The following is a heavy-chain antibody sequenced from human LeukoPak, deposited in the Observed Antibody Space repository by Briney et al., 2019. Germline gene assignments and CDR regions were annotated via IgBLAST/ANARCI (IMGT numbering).Heavy chain of an antibody. CDR3: ARHKGFYRASSGSYYYMDV. CDR2: IYDSGST. V-gene: IGHV4-39*01. CDR1: GDSISSSTYY. J-gene: IGHJ6*03. Sequence: SETLSLTCTVSGDSISSSTYYWGWIRQPPGKGLEWIGDIYDSGSTYYNPSLKSRVTISVDTSKNQFSLKLSSVTAADTAMYFCARHKGFYRASSGSYYYMDVWDKGTTVTVSS. D-gene: IGHD2/OR15-2a*01.